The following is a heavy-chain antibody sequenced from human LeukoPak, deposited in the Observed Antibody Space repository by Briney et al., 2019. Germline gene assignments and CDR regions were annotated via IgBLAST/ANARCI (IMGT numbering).Heavy chain of an antibody. CDR2: INHSGST. J-gene: IGHJ3*02. CDR1: GGSFSGYY. Sequence: PSETLSLTCAVYGGSFSGYYWSWIRQPPGKGLEWIGEINHSGSTNYNPSLKSRVTISVDTSKNQFSLKLSSVTAADTAVYYCARRNLYYDILTGYAFDIWGQGTMVTVSS. D-gene: IGHD3-9*01. CDR3: ARRNLYYDILTGYAFDI. V-gene: IGHV4-34*01.